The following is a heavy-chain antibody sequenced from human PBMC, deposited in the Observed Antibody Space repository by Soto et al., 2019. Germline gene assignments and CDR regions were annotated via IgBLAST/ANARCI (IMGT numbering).Heavy chain of an antibody. D-gene: IGHD6-13*01. V-gene: IGHV4-31*03. CDR2: IYYSGST. Sequence: SETLSLTCTVSGGSISSGGYYWSWIRHHPGKGLEWIGYIYYSGSTYYNPFLKSRVTISVDTSKNQFSLKLSSVTAADTAVYYCARVGNIAAAGTLYYYYYGMDVWGQGTTVTVSS. CDR1: GGSISSGGYY. J-gene: IGHJ6*02. CDR3: ARVGNIAAAGTLYYYYYGMDV.